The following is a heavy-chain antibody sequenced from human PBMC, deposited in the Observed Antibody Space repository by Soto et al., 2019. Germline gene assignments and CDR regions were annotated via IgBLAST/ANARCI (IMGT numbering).Heavy chain of an antibody. Sequence: SGPTLVNPPQTLTLTCTVSGFSVSTSGMCVSWIRQPPGKAPEWLALIDWDNNKYYSSSLKTRLTISKDTSKNQVVLTMPNVDPVDTATYYCARSTGYYYYYGVDVWGQGTTVTVSS. D-gene: IGHD1-1*01. CDR2: IDWDNNK. V-gene: IGHV2-70*13. CDR3: ARSTGYYYYYGVDV. J-gene: IGHJ6*02. CDR1: GFSVSTSGMC.